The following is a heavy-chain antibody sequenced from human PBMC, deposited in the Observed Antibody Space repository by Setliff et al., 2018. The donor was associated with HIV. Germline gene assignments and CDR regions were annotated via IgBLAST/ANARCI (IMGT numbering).Heavy chain of an antibody. Sequence: PSETLSLTCTVSGGSISNYYWSWIRQPPGKGLEWIGYIYYSGSTTYNPSLESPVTISIDTSKNQFSLKLSSVTAADTAVYYCARQHYYDSSGRNLMDVWGKGTTVTVSS. CDR2: IYYSGST. V-gene: IGHV4-59*08. CDR3: ARQHYYDSSGRNLMDV. D-gene: IGHD3-22*01. CDR1: GGSISNYY. J-gene: IGHJ6*03.